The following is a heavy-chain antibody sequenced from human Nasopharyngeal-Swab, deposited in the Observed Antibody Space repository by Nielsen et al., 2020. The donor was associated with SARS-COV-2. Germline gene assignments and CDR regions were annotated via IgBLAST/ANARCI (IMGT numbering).Heavy chain of an antibody. CDR2: IYSGGSST. J-gene: IGHJ4*02. Sequence: LKISCAASGFTFSSYAMSWVRQAPGKGLEWVSVIYSGGSSTYYADSVKGRFTISRDNSKNTLYLQMNSLRAEDTAVYYCAKVGGSGWYSDYWGQGTLVTVSS. CDR3: AKVGGSGWYSDY. CDR1: GFTFSSYA. V-gene: IGHV3-23*03. D-gene: IGHD6-19*01.